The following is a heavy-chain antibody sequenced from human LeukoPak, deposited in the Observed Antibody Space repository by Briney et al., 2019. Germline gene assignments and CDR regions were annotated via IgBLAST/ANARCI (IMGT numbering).Heavy chain of an antibody. J-gene: IGHJ6*03. D-gene: IGHD3-10*01. Sequence: GSLRLSCTASEFTFSNNAMSWVRQAPGKGLEWVSTINNSGATTYYADSVKGRFTISRDNSKNTLYLQMNSLRAEDTAVYYCAKIWFGLNVYYYYMDVWGKGTTVTVSS. CDR3: AKIWFGLNVYYYYMDV. CDR2: INNSGATT. V-gene: IGHV3-23*01. CDR1: EFTFSNNA.